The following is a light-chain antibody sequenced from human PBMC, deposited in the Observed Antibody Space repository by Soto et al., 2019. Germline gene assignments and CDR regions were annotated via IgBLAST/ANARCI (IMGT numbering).Light chain of an antibody. CDR3: HQDNDWPPGLT. CDR2: DAS. Sequence: ETVMTQSPATLSVSPGERVTLSCRASQSVSSKLAWYQQKPGQAPRLLIYDASTRATGIPGRYSGSGSGTEFTLTISSLQSEDSAVYYCHQDNDWPPGLTFGGGTKVEIK. J-gene: IGKJ4*01. V-gene: IGKV3-15*01. CDR1: QSVSSK.